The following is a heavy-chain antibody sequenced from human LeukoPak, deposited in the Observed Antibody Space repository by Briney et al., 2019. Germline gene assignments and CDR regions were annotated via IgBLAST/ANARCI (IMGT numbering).Heavy chain of an antibody. J-gene: IGHJ4*02. Sequence: GGSLRLSCAASGFVFRNYFMSWVRQAPGKGLEWVASIKNDGSEKYYVDSVRGRYTISRDNTKNSLYLQMSSLRAEDTAVYYCAGLVGRYSSGLYYYYFDYWGQGTLVTVSS. V-gene: IGHV3-7*01. CDR3: AGLVGRYSSGLYYYYFDY. CDR2: IKNDGSEK. CDR1: GFVFRNYF. D-gene: IGHD3-22*01.